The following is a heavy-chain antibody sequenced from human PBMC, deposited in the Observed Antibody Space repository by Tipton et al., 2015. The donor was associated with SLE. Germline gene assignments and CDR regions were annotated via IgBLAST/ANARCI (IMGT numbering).Heavy chain of an antibody. CDR1: GGSISSGSYY. CDR2: IYTSGST. D-gene: IGHD1-26*01. J-gene: IGHJ4*02. CDR3: ARGGGSYYDY. Sequence: TLSLTCTVSGGSISSGSYYWSWIRQPAGKGLEWIGRIYTSGSTNYNPSLKSRVSISVDTSKKHFSLKLNSVTAADTAVYYCARGGGSYYDYWGQGTLVTVSS. V-gene: IGHV4-61*02.